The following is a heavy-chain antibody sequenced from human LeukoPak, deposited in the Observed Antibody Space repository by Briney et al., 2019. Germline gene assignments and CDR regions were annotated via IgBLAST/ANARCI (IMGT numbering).Heavy chain of an antibody. D-gene: IGHD3-16*01. CDR1: GFPFSSYA. Sequence: GGSLRLSCAASGFPFSSYAMTWVRQAPGKGLEWVSAISGSGDSTYYADSVKGRFTISRDNSKNTPYLQMNSLRAEDMAVYYCAKDGGQGADYWGQGTLVSVSS. J-gene: IGHJ4*02. CDR2: ISGSGDST. CDR3: AKDGGQGADY. V-gene: IGHV3-23*01.